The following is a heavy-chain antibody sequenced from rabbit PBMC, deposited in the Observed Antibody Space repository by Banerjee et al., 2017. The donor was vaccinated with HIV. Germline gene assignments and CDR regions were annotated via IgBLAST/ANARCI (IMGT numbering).Heavy chain of an antibody. D-gene: IGHD4-1*01. CDR2: IYTGDGST. J-gene: IGHJ4*01. CDR3: ARDLAGVIGWNFNL. V-gene: IGHV1S43*01. CDR1: GFSFSNKYV. Sequence: QEQLEESGGDLVKPEGSLTLTCTASGFSFSNKYVMCWVRQAPGKGLEWIACIYTGDGSTYYASWVNGRFTISRSTSLTTVDLKMTSLTAADTASYFCARDLAGVIGWNFNLWGPGTLVTVS.